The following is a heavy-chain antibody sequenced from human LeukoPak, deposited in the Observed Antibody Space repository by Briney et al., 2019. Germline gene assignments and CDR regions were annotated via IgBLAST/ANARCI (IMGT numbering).Heavy chain of an antibody. D-gene: IGHD4-17*01. CDR3: AKDRDYGDYAYFDL. CDR2: ISYDGSNK. J-gene: IGHJ2*01. Sequence: GGSLRLSCAASGFTFSSSSMSWVRQAPGKGLEWVAVISYDGSNKYYADSVKGRFTISRANSKNTLYLQMKSLRAEDTAVYYCAKDRDYGDYAYFDLWGRGTLVTVSS. V-gene: IGHV3-30*18. CDR1: GFTFSSSS.